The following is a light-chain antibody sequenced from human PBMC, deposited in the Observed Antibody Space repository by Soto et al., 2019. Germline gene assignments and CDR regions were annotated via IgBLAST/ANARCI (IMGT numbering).Light chain of an antibody. CDR2: ANN. CDR1: SSTIGAGYD. J-gene: IGLJ1*01. Sequence: QSVLTQPPSVSGTPGQTVTISCTGSSSTIGAGYDVHWYQQLPGTAPKLLVFANNNRPAGVPDRFSGSKSGTSASLSITGLQAEDEATYYCQSYHTSLTGVFGTGTKVTVL. CDR3: QSYHTSLTGV. V-gene: IGLV1-40*01.